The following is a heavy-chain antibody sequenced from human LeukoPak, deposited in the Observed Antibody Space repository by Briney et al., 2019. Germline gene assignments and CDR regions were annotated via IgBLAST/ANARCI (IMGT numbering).Heavy chain of an antibody. J-gene: IGHJ4*02. V-gene: IGHV4-59*01. CDR1: GGSISSYY. Sequence: NPSETLSLTCTVSGGSISSYYWSWIRQPPGKGLEWIGYIYYSGSTNYNPSLKSRVTISVDTSKNQFSLKLSSVTAADTAVYYCARDESIAAAGTRFDYWGQGTLVTVSS. D-gene: IGHD6-13*01. CDR3: ARDESIAAAGTRFDY. CDR2: IYYSGST.